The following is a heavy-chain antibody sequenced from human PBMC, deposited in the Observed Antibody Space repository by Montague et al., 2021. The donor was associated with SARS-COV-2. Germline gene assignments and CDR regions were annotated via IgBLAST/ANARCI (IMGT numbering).Heavy chain of an antibody. CDR2: IDWNDDK. J-gene: IGHJ4*02. CDR3: ARTYYDILPNLYYFDY. D-gene: IGHD3-9*01. Sequence: PALGKPTQTLTLTCTFSGFSLSTSGMCLTWIRQPPGKALEWLARIDWNDDKYYSTSLKTRLTISKDTSKNQVVLSMTNMDPVDTATYYCARTYYDILPNLYYFDYWGQGTLVTVSS. V-gene: IGHV2-70*11. CDR1: GFSLSTSGMC.